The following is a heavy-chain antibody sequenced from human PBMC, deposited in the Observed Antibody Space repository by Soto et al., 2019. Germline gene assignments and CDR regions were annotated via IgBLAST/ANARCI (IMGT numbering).Heavy chain of an antibody. Sequence: QPGGSLRLSCGGSGFTFSGYGMHWVRQAPGKGLDWLAVISYDGSKEYYADSVRGRFTISRDNSNNTLFLQMNSLRPEDTSVYYCAKDTTDHYGSGGHLDCQGQGISVTVSS. D-gene: IGHD3-10*01. J-gene: IGHJ4*02. V-gene: IGHV3-30*18. CDR3: AKDTTDHYGSGGHLDC. CDR2: ISYDGSKE. CDR1: GFTFSGYG.